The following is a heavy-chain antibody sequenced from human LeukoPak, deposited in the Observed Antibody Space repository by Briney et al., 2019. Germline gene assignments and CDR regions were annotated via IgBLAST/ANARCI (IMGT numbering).Heavy chain of an antibody. D-gene: IGHD3-3*01. CDR1: GDTFSRYG. CDR3: ARNPRITIFGYGMDV. CDR2: IIPLFGTA. Sequence: SVKVSCKASGDTFSRYGISWVRQAPGQGLEWMGGIIPLFGTANYAQKFQGRVTITADESTSTAYMELSSLRSEDTAVYYCARNPRITIFGYGMDVWGQGTTVTVSS. V-gene: IGHV1-69*13. J-gene: IGHJ6*02.